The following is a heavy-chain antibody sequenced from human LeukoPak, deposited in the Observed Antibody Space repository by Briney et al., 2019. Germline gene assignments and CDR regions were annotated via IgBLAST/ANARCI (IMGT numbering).Heavy chain of an antibody. J-gene: IGHJ4*02. CDR3: AKDWAATVRGTDY. CDR2: ISFSGDTT. V-gene: IGHV3-23*01. CDR1: GFALSGHD. D-gene: IGHD4-17*01. Sequence: GGSLRLSCAASGFALSGHDANWVRQAPGKGLEWVSVISFSGDTTFYADSVKGRFTISRDNAKNSLYLQMNSLRAEDTALYYCAKDWAATVRGTDYWGQGTLVTVSS.